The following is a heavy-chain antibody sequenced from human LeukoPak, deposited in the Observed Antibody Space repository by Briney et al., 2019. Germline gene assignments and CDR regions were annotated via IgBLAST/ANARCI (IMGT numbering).Heavy chain of an antibody. D-gene: IGHD2-15*01. CDR2: ISSSSSYI. Sequence: GGSLRLSCAASGFVYSAFWMNWVRQAPGKGLEWVSSISSSSSYIYYADSVKGRFTISRDNAKNSLYLQMNSLRAEDTAVYYCARAEVVVAYEPIDYWGQGTLVTVSS. CDR1: GFVYSAFW. J-gene: IGHJ4*02. V-gene: IGHV3-21*01. CDR3: ARAEVVVAYEPIDY.